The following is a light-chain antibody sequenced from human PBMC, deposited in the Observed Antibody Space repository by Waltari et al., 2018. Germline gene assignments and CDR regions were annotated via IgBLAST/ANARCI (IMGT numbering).Light chain of an antibody. CDR3: LQDYDYPRT. CDR2: GSS. Sequence: AIQVTQSPSSLSASVGDRVTMTCRASQFNRSDLGWYQHKPGKAPKLLLYGSSTLHNAAQQRFSGNVSGTDFTLTISSLEPEDFATYYCLQDYDYPRTFGQGTKVEIK. V-gene: IGKV1-6*01. CDR1: QFNRSD. J-gene: IGKJ1*01.